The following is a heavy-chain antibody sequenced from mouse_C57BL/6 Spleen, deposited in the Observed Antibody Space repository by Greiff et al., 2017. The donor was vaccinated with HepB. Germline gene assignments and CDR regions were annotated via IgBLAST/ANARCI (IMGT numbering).Heavy chain of an antibody. CDR3: APYDGYYRFAY. CDR2: IYPRDGST. V-gene: IGHV1-85*01. J-gene: IGHJ3*01. Sequence: VKLVESGPELVKPGASVKLSCKASGYTFTSYDINWVKQRPGQGLEWIGWIYPRDGSTKYNEKFKGKATLTVDTSSSTAYMELHSLTSEDSAVYFWAPYDGYYRFAYWGQGTLVTVSA. CDR1: GYTFTSYD. D-gene: IGHD2-3*01.